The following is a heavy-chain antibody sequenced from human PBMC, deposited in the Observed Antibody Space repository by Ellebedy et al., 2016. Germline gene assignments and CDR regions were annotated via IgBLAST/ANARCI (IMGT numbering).Heavy chain of an antibody. Sequence: GESLKISXAASGFSVTSNDMSWVRQAPGRGLELVSLMYGGGTEYYADSVKGRFTISRDSSKTSVSLQMNSLRLEDTAVYYCARVRSPEFYKSSAMDVWGQGTTVTVSS. CDR2: MYGGGTE. V-gene: IGHV3-66*02. D-gene: IGHD1-14*01. CDR3: ARVRSPEFYKSSAMDV. CDR1: GFSVTSND. J-gene: IGHJ6*02.